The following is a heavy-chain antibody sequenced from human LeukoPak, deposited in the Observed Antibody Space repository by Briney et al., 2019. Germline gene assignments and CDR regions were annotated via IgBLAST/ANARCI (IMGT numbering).Heavy chain of an antibody. CDR1: GFTFSSSW. J-gene: IGHJ4*02. CDR2: INSDRSST. V-gene: IGHV3-74*01. Sequence: PGGSLRLSCAAPGFTFSSSWMHSVRHAPGKGLVWVSRINSDRSSTNYADSVKGRFTISRDNAKNTLYLQMNSLRAEDTAVYYCARDPLYSSSFDYWGQGTLVTVSS. D-gene: IGHD6-6*01. CDR3: ARDPLYSSSFDY.